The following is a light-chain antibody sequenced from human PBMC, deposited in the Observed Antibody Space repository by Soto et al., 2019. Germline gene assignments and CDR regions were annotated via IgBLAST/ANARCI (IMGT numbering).Light chain of an antibody. CDR2: DAS. J-gene: IGKJ3*01. CDR3: QQYDNLPFT. CDR1: KDISNY. Sequence: DIQMTQSPSSLSASVGDRVTITCQASKDISNYLNWYQQKPGKATKLLIYDASNLETGVPSRFSGSGSGTDFTFTISSLQPEDIATYYCQQYDNLPFTFGPGTKVDIK. V-gene: IGKV1-33*01.